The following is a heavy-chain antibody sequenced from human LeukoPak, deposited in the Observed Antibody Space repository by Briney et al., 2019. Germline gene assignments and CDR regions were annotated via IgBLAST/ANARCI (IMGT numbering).Heavy chain of an antibody. V-gene: IGHV3-30-3*01. J-gene: IGHJ4*02. CDR2: ISYDGSNK. CDR1: GFTFSSYA. D-gene: IGHD6-19*01. Sequence: PGRSLRLSCAASGFTFSSYAMHWVRQAPGKGLEWVAVISYDGSNKYYADSVKGRFTISRDNSKNTLYLQMNSLRAEGTAVYYCARGRPIAVAGDGFDYWGQGTLVTVSS. CDR3: ARGRPIAVAGDGFDY.